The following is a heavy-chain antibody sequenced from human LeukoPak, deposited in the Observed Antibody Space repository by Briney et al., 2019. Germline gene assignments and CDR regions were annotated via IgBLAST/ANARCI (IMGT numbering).Heavy chain of an antibody. D-gene: IGHD6-13*01. J-gene: IGHJ4*02. V-gene: IGHV3-48*01. CDR2: ISGSSTTI. Sequence: QPGGSLRLSCAASGFTFSNAWMSWVRQAPGKGLEWVSYISGSSTTIYYADSVKGRFPISRDNAKSSLYLQMNSLRAEDTAVYYCASDPLSSSSFDYWGQGTLVTVSS. CDR3: ASDPLSSSSFDY. CDR1: GFTFSNAW.